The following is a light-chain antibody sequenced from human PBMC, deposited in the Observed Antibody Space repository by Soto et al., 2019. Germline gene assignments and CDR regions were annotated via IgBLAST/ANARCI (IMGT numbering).Light chain of an antibody. Sequence: IGLTQSPATLSLSPGETATLSCRASQSVSGYMGWYQQKPGQAPRLLIYADSNRATGIPARFSGSGSGTDFTLTISSLEPEDFSVYYCQQRYNWPITFGQGTRLEI. J-gene: IGKJ5*01. CDR1: QSVSGY. CDR2: ADS. V-gene: IGKV3-11*01. CDR3: QQRYNWPIT.